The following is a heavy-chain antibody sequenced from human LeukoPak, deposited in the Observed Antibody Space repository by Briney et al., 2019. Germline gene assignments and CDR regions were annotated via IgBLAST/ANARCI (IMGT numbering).Heavy chain of an antibody. CDR2: VDHTGST. J-gene: IGHJ6*03. CDR1: GGSISSYY. V-gene: IGHV4-59*01. Sequence: SETLSLTCTVSGGSISSYYWSWIRQPPGKGLEWIGYVDHTGSTKFNPSLNGRVSISRDTSKNFFSLRLRSVTAADTAVYFCARGRVSSSTWYSTYYYFFYMDFWGKGTTVTVSS. D-gene: IGHD4-11*01. CDR3: ARGRVSSSTWYSTYYYFFYMDF.